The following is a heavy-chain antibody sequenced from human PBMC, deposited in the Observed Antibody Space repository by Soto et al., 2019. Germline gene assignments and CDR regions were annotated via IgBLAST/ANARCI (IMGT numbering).Heavy chain of an antibody. Sequence: PSETLSGTCVDPGGSISSNNWWSWVRQPPGKGLEWIGEIYHSGSTNYNPSLKSRVTISVDKSKNQFSLKLSSVTAADTAVYYCARVGSSIAAAGHIDYWGQVTLVTVSS. CDR3: ARVGSSIAAAGHIDY. CDR1: GGSISSNNW. V-gene: IGHV4-4*02. J-gene: IGHJ4*02. CDR2: IYHSGST. D-gene: IGHD6-13*01.